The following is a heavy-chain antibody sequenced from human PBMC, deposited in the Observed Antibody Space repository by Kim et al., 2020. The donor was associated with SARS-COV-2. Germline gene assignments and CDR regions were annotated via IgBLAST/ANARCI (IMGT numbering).Heavy chain of an antibody. CDR3: ARDQYPYGDDYYYYGMDV. D-gene: IGHD4-17*01. Sequence: GGSLRLSCAASGFTFSSYWMHWVRQAPGKGLVWVSRINSDGSSTSYADSVKGRFTISRDNAKNTLYLQMNSLRAEDTAVYYCARDQYPYGDDYYYYGMDVWGQGTTVTVSS. J-gene: IGHJ6*02. CDR1: GFTFSSYW. CDR2: INSDGSST. V-gene: IGHV3-74*01.